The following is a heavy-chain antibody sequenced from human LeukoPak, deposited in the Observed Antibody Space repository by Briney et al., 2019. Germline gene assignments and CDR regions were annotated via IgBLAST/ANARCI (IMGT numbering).Heavy chain of an antibody. CDR1: GFTFSSYG. CDR2: IWYDGSNK. V-gene: IGHV3-30*02. J-gene: IGHJ4*02. Sequence: PGGSLRLSCAASGFTFSSYGMHWVRQAPGKGLEWVAFIWYDGSNKYYADSVKGRFTTSRDNSKNTLYLQMNSLRAEDTAVYYCARGGGYYDYVRGSYRHLDYWGQGTLVTVSS. CDR3: ARGGGYYDYVRGSYRHLDY. D-gene: IGHD3-16*02.